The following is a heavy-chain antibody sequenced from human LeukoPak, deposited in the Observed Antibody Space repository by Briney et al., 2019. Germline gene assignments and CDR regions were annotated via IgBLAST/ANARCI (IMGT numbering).Heavy chain of an antibody. V-gene: IGHV5-51*01. CDR1: GYTFTRHW. CDR3: ARLSGYSYGQHPDWFDP. D-gene: IGHD5-18*01. Sequence: GESLKISCKGSGYTFTRHWIAWVRKMPGKGLEYMGSIYPGDSDTRYSPSFEGQVTISVDKSISSAYVQWSSLKASDTATYYCARLSGYSYGQHPDWFDPWGQGTLVTVSS. J-gene: IGHJ5*02. CDR2: IYPGDSDT.